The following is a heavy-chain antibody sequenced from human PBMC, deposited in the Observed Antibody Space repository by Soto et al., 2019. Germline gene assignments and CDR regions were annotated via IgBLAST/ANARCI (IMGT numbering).Heavy chain of an antibody. CDR1: GFTFSIYA. D-gene: IGHD4-4*01. CDR2: ISGSGGST. Sequence: GGSLRLSCAASGFTFSIYAMSWFRQAPGKGLEWVSAISGSGGSTYYADSVKGRFTISRDNSKNTLYLQMNSLRAEDTAVYYCAKDLEQPGVYSYWGQGTLVTVSS. V-gene: IGHV3-23*01. CDR3: AKDLEQPGVYSY. J-gene: IGHJ4*02.